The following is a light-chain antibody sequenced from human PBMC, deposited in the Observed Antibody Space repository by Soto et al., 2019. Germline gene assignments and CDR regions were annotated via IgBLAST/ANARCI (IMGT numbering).Light chain of an antibody. V-gene: IGLV2-8*01. Sequence: QSVLTQPPSASGSPGQSVTISCTGTSSYVGGYNYVSWYQQHPGKAPKLMIYEVSKRPSGVPDRFSGSKSGNTASLTVSGLQAEDEADYYCSSYAGSNTVVFGGVTKLTVL. J-gene: IGLJ2*01. CDR1: SSYVGGYNY. CDR3: SSYAGSNTVV. CDR2: EVS.